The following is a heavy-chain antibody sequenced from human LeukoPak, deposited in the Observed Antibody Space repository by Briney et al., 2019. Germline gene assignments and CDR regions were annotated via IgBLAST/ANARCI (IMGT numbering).Heavy chain of an antibody. CDR1: GGSFSGYY. CDR2: INHSGST. V-gene: IGHV4-34*01. Sequence: SETLSLTCAVYGGSFSGYYWSWIRQPPGKGLEWIGEINHSGSTNYNPSLKSRVTISVDTSKNQFSLKLSSLTAADTAIYYCARGIESYGDYGYWGQGILVTVSS. J-gene: IGHJ4*02. D-gene: IGHD4-17*01. CDR3: ARGIESYGDYGY.